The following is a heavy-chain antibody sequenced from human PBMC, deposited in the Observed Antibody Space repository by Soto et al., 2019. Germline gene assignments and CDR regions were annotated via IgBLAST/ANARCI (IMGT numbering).Heavy chain of an antibody. J-gene: IGHJ4*02. D-gene: IGHD3-3*01. V-gene: IGHV1-58*01. CDR1: GFTFTSSA. CDR3: AAVPISDFWSGFQNYFDY. Sequence: SVKVSCKASGFTFTSSAVQWVRQARGQRLEWIGWIVVGSGNTNYAQKFLERVTITRDMSTSTAYMELSSLRSEDTAVYYCAAVPISDFWSGFQNYFDYWGQGTLVTVSS. CDR2: IVVGSGNT.